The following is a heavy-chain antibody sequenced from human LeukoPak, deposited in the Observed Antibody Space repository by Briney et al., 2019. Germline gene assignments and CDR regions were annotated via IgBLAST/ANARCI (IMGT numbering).Heavy chain of an antibody. CDR2: ISGSGGST. CDR1: GFTFSSYA. J-gene: IGHJ4*02. V-gene: IGHV3-23*01. CDR3: AKGSVGTYGLYYFDY. D-gene: IGHD4-17*01. Sequence: GGSLRLSCAASGFTFSSYAMSWVRQAPGKGLEWVSAISGSGGSTYYADSVKGRFTISRDNSKNTLYLQMNSLRAEDTAVYYCAKGSVGTYGLYYFDYWGQGTLVTVSS.